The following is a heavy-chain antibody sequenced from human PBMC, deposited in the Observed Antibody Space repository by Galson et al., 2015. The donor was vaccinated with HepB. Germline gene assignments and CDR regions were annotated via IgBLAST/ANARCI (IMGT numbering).Heavy chain of an antibody. V-gene: IGHV1-8*01. Sequence: SVKVSCKASGYTFTSYDINWVRQATGQGLEWMGWMNPNSGNTGYAQKFQGRVTMTRNTSISTAYMELSSLRSEDTAVYYCARDLAAAGIRDRHSGMDVWGQGTTVTVSS. D-gene: IGHD6-13*01. J-gene: IGHJ6*02. CDR1: GYTFTSYD. CDR3: ARDLAAAGIRDRHSGMDV. CDR2: MNPNSGNT.